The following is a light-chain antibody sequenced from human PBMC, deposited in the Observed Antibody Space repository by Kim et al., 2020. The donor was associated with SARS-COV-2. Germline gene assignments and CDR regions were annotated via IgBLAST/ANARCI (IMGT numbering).Light chain of an antibody. CDR3: QQYSNWPLT. J-gene: IGKJ4*01. CDR2: DAS. V-gene: IGKV3-11*01. Sequence: EIVLTQSPATLSLSPGEGATLSCRASQSVTSNLAWHQQKPGQAPRLLIYDASNRATGVPARFSGSGSGTDFTLTISSLEPEDFAAYYCQQYSNWPLTFGGGTKVDIK. CDR1: QSVTSN.